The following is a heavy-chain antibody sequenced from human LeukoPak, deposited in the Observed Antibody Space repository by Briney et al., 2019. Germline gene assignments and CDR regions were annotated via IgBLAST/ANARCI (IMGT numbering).Heavy chain of an antibody. CDR2: IWYDGSNK. V-gene: IGHV3-33*01. CDR3: ARVLTDLGAVDY. D-gene: IGHD1-26*01. CDR1: GFTSSSYG. Sequence: GRSLRLSCAASGFTSSSYGMHWVRQAPGKGLEWVAVIWYDGSNKYYADSVKGRFTISRDNSKNTLYLQMNSLRAEDTAVYYCARVLTDLGAVDYWGQGTLVTVSS. J-gene: IGHJ4*02.